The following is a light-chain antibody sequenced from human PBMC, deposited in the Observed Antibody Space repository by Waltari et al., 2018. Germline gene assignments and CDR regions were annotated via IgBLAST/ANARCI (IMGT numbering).Light chain of an antibody. V-gene: IGLV2-8*01. J-gene: IGLJ1*01. CDR2: AVF. CDR1: SSDIGNYNY. Sequence: QSALTQPPSASGSPGQSVTISCTGTSSDIGNYNYVSWFQQHPGKAPKLIIYAVFGRPSGVPDRFSGSKSGNTASLTVSGLQAEDEADYYCSSYGGNNNYVFGTGTQVTV. CDR3: SSYGGNNNYV.